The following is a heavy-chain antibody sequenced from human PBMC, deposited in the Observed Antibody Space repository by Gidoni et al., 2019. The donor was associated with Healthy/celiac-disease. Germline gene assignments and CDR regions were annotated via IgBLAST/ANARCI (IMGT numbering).Heavy chain of an antibody. D-gene: IGHD3-10*01. V-gene: IGHV4-39*01. J-gene: IGHJ4*02. Sequence: QLQLQESGPGLVKPSETLSLTCTVPGGSISSSSYYWGWIRQPPGKGLEWIGSIYYSGSTYYNPSLKSRVTISVDTSKNQFSLKLSSVTAADTAVYYCARQRRPVYYYGSGSYYNPEHFDYWGQGTLVTVSS. CDR1: GGSISSSSYY. CDR3: ARQRRPVYYYGSGSYYNPEHFDY. CDR2: IYYSGST.